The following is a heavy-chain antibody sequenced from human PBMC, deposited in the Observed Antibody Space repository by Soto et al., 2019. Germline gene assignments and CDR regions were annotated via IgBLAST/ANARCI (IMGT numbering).Heavy chain of an antibody. J-gene: IGHJ4*02. V-gene: IGHV4-4*07. CDR3: AREGSYSAYNFAHGIQLWSFDF. CDR1: GGSINTFY. CDR2: IFSSGST. D-gene: IGHD5-12*01. Sequence: QVRLQESGPGLLKPSETLSLTCTVSGGSINTFYWSWVRQPAGKGLEWIGRIFSSGSTSFNPSLDSRVAMTVATSKNHISLNLGSVTAADMAVYYCAREGSYSAYNFAHGIQLWSFDFWGQGALVTVSS.